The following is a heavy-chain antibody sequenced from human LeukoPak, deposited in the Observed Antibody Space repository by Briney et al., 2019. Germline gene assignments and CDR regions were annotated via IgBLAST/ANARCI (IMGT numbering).Heavy chain of an antibody. Sequence: SETLSLTCTVSGGSISSSSYYWGWIRQPPGKGLEWIGSIYYSGSTYYNPSLKSRVTISVDTSKNQFSLKLSSVTAADTAVYYCARDYGGNPETDAFDIWGQGTMVTVSS. CDR3: ARDYGGNPETDAFDI. V-gene: IGHV4-39*07. D-gene: IGHD4-23*01. CDR1: GGSISSSSYY. J-gene: IGHJ3*02. CDR2: IYYSGST.